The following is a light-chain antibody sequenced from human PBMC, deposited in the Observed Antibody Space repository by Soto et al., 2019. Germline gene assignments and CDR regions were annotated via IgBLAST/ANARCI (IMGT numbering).Light chain of an antibody. V-gene: IGKV3-20*01. CDR1: QSVSSTY. Sequence: EIVLTQSPGTLSLSPGKRATLSCMSSQSVSSTYLPWNQQKPGQAPRLPIYGASSRATAIPDRFSGSGSATDFTLTISRLGPEDFVVDYCQQYGSSPRITFGQGTRLEIK. CDR2: GAS. CDR3: QQYGSSPRIT. J-gene: IGKJ5*01.